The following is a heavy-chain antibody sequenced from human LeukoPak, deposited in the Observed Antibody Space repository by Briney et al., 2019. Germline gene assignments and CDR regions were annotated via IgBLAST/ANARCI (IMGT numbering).Heavy chain of an antibody. CDR3: ARKIAAAGEDYFDY. CDR2: INWNGGST. V-gene: IGHV3-20*04. Sequence: PGGSLRLSCAASGFTFSSYWMSWVRQAPGKGLEWVSGINWNGGSTGYADSVKGRFTISRDNAKNSLYLQMNSLRAEDTALYYCARKIAAAGEDYFDYWGQGTLVTVSS. J-gene: IGHJ4*02. D-gene: IGHD6-13*01. CDR1: GFTFSSYW.